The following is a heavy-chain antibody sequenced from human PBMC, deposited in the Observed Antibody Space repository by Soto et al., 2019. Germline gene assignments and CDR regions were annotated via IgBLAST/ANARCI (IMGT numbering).Heavy chain of an antibody. D-gene: IGHD6-13*01. J-gene: IGHJ5*02. CDR3: ARRATTGNSFDP. V-gene: IGHV1-18*01. CDR2: ISSYNGNT. CDR1: GYTFTSYD. Sequence: ASVKISCKASGYTFTSYDISWVRQAPGQGLEWMGWISSYNGNTNYAQKFQGRVTMTTDTSTSTAYMELRSLRSDDTAVYYCARRATTGNSFDPWGQGTLVTVSS.